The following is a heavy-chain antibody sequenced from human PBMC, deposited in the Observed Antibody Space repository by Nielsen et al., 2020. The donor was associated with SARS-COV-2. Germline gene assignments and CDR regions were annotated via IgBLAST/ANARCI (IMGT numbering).Heavy chain of an antibody. CDR1: GGSISSSSYY. Sequence: SETLSLTCTVSGGSISSSSYYWAWIRQPPGKGLEWIGSIYYSGSTYYNPSLKSRVTISVDTSKNQFSLKLSSVTAADTAVYYCARLSIAAAVTFDYWGQGTLVTVSS. J-gene: IGHJ4*02. V-gene: IGHV4-39*01. CDR3: ARLSIAAAVTFDY. CDR2: IYYSGST. D-gene: IGHD6-13*01.